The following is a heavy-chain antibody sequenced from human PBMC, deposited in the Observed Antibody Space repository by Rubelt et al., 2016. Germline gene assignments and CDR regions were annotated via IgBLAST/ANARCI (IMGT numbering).Heavy chain of an antibody. J-gene: IGHJ4*02. CDR3: AAGVDYYFDY. CDR1: GYTFTSYA. CDR2: INAGNGTT. D-gene: IGHD2-8*01. V-gene: IGHV1-3*01. Sequence: QVQLVQSGAEGKKPGASVKVSCKASGYTFTSYAMHWVRQAPGQRLEWMGWINAGNGTTKYSQKFQGRGTITRDTSASTDYMELSSLRSEDTAVYYCAAGVDYYFDYWGQGTLVTVSS.